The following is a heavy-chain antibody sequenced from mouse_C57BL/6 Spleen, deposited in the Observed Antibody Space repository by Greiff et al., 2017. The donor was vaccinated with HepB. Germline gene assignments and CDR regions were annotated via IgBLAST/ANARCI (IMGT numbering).Heavy chain of an antibody. D-gene: IGHD1-1*01. J-gene: IGHJ1*03. Sequence: VQLQQSGAELVRPGASVKLSCTASGFNIKDDYMHWVKQRPEQGLEWIGWIDPENGDTEYASKFQGKATITADTSSNTAYLQLSSLTSEDTAVYYCTTGGSSLWYFDVWGTGTTVTVSS. CDR3: TTGGSSLWYFDV. V-gene: IGHV14-4*01. CDR1: GFNIKDDY. CDR2: IDPENGDT.